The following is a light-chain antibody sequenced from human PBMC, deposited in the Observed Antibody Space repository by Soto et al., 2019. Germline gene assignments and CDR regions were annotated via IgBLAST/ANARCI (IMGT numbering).Light chain of an antibody. CDR1: ESIINDY. Sequence: EFVLTQSPGTLSLSPGETATLSCRASESIINDYSPWYQQRPGQPPRLLIYATSKRAPGIPARFSGSGSGTDFTLTISRLEPEDFAVYYCQQYGRSPLFGQGTRLEIK. CDR2: ATS. V-gene: IGKV3-20*01. J-gene: IGKJ5*01. CDR3: QQYGRSPL.